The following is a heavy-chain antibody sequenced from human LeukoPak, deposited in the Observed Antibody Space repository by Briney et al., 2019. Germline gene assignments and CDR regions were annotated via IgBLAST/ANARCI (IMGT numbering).Heavy chain of an antibody. V-gene: IGHV3-30*18. D-gene: IGHD3-10*01. J-gene: IGHJ4*02. CDR1: GFTFSSYG. CDR3: AKDPAVRITMVRGVISHFDY. Sequence: PGRSLRLSCAASGFTFSSYGMHWVRQAPGKGLEWVAVISYDGSNKYYADSVKGRFTISRDNSKNTLYLQMNSLRAEDTAVYYCAKDPAVRITMVRGVISHFDYWGQGTLVTVSS. CDR2: ISYDGSNK.